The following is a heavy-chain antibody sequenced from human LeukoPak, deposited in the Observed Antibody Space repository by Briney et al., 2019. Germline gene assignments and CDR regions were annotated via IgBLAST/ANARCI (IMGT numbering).Heavy chain of an antibody. D-gene: IGHD3-9*01. CDR1: GGTFSTYA. V-gene: IGHV1-69*05. CDR2: IIPIFGTP. CDR3: ARLTGYHGVIPS. Sequence: GASVKVSCKASGGTFSTYAMSWVRQAPGQGLEWMGGIIPIFGTPNYAQKFQGRVTITTDESTSTAYMELRSLRSDDPAVYYCARLTGYHGVIPSWGQGTLVTVSS. J-gene: IGHJ5*02.